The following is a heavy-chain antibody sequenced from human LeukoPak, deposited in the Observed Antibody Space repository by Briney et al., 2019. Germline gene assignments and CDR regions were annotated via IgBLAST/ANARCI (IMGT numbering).Heavy chain of an antibody. CDR1: GFTVSSNY. CDR3: ARDSILHDAFDI. Sequence: GGSLRLSCADSGFTVSSNYMSWVRQAPGKGLEWVAVTSYDGSNKYYADSVKGRFTISRDNSKNTLYLQMNSLRAEDTAVYYCARDSILHDAFDIWGQGTMVTVSS. CDR2: TSYDGSNK. J-gene: IGHJ3*02. V-gene: IGHV3-30*03.